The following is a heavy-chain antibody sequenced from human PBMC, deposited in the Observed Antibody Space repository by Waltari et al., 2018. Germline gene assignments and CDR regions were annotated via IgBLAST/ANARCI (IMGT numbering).Heavy chain of an antibody. Sequence: EVQLVQSGAEVKKPGATVKISCKASGYTFTDYYMHWVQQAHGKGLEWMGRVDPENGETIYAEKFQGRVTITADTSTDTAYMELSSLRSEDTAVYYCATDPGGGATTGVGVDYWGQGTLVTVSS. V-gene: IGHV1-69-2*01. CDR1: GYTFTDYY. J-gene: IGHJ4*02. CDR3: ATDPGGGATTGVGVDY. D-gene: IGHD1-26*01. CDR2: VDPENGET.